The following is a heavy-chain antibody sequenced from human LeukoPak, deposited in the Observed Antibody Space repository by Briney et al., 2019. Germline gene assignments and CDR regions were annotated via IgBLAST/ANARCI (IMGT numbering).Heavy chain of an antibody. J-gene: IGHJ6*02. Sequence: ASVKVSCKASGYTFTSYYMHWVRQAPGQGLEWMGIINPSGGSTSYAQKFQGRVTMTRDTSTSTVYMELSSLRSEGTAVYYCARESLSGSYYCYYGMDVWGQGTTVTVSS. CDR2: INPSGGST. V-gene: IGHV1-46*01. CDR3: ARESLSGSYYCYYGMDV. D-gene: IGHD1-26*01. CDR1: GYTFTSYY.